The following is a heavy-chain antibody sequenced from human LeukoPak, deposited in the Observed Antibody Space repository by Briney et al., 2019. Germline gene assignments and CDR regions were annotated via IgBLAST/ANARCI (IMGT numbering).Heavy chain of an antibody. D-gene: IGHD3-16*01. J-gene: IGHJ4*02. CDR1: GYTFTSYD. Sequence: GASVKVSCKASGYTFTSYDINRVRQATGQGLEWMGWMNPNSGNTGYAQKFQGRVTMTRNTSISTAYMELSSLKAEDTAVYYCARELGDSGLDYWGQGTLVTVSS. V-gene: IGHV1-8*01. CDR2: MNPNSGNT. CDR3: ARELGDSGLDY.